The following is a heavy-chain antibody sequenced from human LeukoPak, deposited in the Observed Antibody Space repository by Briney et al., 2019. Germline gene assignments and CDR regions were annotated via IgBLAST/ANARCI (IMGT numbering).Heavy chain of an antibody. D-gene: IGHD1-14*01. CDR3: ARAAQPGFDP. J-gene: IGHJ5*02. CDR1: GFTFSNYT. CDR2: ISSDSGTI. Sequence: GGSLRLSCAASGFTFSNYTMHWVRQAPGKGLEWVSYISSDSGTIYYADSVKGRFTISRDNAKKSLYLQMNSLRAEDTAVYYCARAAQPGFDPWGQGTLVTVSS. V-gene: IGHV3-48*01.